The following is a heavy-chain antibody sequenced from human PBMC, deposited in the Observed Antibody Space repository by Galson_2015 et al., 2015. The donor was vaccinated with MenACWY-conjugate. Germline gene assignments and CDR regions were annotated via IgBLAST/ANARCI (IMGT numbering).Heavy chain of an antibody. D-gene: IGHD3-9*01. CDR2: MNPNSGNT. Sequence: SVKVSCKASGYTFTRSDINWVRQAGGQGLEWMGWMNPNSGNTGYAQKFQGRVTMTRNTSISTAYMELSSLRSGDTAVYYCARGGDYDILTGRYYYYMDFWGKGTTVTVSS. V-gene: IGHV1-8*01. J-gene: IGHJ6*03. CDR1: GYTFTRSD. CDR3: ARGGDYDILTGRYYYYMDF.